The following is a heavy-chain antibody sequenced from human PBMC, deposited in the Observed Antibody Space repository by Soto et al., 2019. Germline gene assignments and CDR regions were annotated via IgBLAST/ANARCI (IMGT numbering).Heavy chain of an antibody. Sequence: QVQLQESGPGLVKPSETLSLTCTVSGGSISSYYWSWIRQPPGKGLEWIGYIYYSGSTNYNPSLKSRVTISVDTSKNQFSLTLSSVTAADTAVYYCARGMLPYYYYYYMDVWGKGTPVTVSS. J-gene: IGHJ6*03. V-gene: IGHV4-59*01. D-gene: IGHD2-15*01. CDR1: GGSISSYY. CDR2: IYYSGST. CDR3: ARGMLPYYYYYYMDV.